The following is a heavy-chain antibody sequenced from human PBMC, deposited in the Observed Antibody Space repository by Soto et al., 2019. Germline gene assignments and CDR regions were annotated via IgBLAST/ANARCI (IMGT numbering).Heavy chain of an antibody. CDR1: GGSITSDY. Sequence: ASETLSLTCTVSGGSITSDYWTWIRQPPGKGLECIGYIYNSGTTNYNPSLKSRVTISIDKSKNQFSLKLSSVTAADTAVYYCAGGIAARYWFDPWGQGTLVTVSS. CDR3: AGGIAARYWFDP. J-gene: IGHJ5*02. CDR2: IYNSGTT. D-gene: IGHD6-13*01. V-gene: IGHV4-59*01.